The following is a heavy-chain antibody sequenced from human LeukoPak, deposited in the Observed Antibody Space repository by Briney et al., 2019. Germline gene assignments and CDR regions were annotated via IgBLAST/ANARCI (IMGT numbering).Heavy chain of an antibody. CDR2: INHSGST. CDR1: GGSFSGYY. D-gene: IGHD3-9*01. V-gene: IGHV4-34*01. J-gene: IGHJ6*02. CDR3: ARGPGYLAYYYGMDV. Sequence: PSETLSLTCAVYGGSFSGYYWSWIRQPPGKGLEWIGEINHSGSTNYNSSLKSRVTISVGTSKNQFSLKLSSVTAADTAVYYCARGPGYLAYYYGMDVWGQGTTVTVSS.